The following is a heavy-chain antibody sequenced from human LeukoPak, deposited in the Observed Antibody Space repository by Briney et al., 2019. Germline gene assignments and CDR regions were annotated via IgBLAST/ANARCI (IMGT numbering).Heavy chain of an antibody. V-gene: IGHV4-59*01. J-gene: IGHJ2*01. Sequence: SETLSLTCTVSGGSISSYYWSWIRQPPGKGLDWIGYIYYSGSTNYNPSLKSRVTISVDTSKNQFSLKLGSVTAADTAVYYCARADDSSGYYPPWWYFDLWGRGTLVNVSS. D-gene: IGHD3-22*01. CDR3: ARADDSSGYYPPWWYFDL. CDR2: IYYSGST. CDR1: GGSISSYY.